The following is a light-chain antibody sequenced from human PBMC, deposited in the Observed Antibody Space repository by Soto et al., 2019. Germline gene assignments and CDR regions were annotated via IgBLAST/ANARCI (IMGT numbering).Light chain of an antibody. Sequence: QSVLTQPASVSGSPGQSITISCTGTSSDVGGYNYVSWYQHHPGKAPKLLIYDVIDRPSGVSNRFSGSKSGNTASLTISGLQAEDESDYYCCSSTSSSPPNYVFGTGTKVTVL. V-gene: IGLV2-14*03. CDR3: CSSTSSSPPNYV. CDR1: SSDVGGYNY. J-gene: IGLJ1*01. CDR2: DVI.